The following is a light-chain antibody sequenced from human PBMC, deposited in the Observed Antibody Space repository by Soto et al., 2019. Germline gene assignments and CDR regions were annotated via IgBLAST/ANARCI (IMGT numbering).Light chain of an antibody. J-gene: IGKJ4*01. CDR2: AAS. CDR1: QGISSY. CDR3: QQLDSYPLT. Sequence: IQLTQYPSSLSASVGDTVTITCRASQGISSYLAWYQQKPGTGPELLINAASTFQGGVPSRFCGCGSGTDFTLTVGSLRPEDVATFDSQQLDSYPLTFGGGVKVEI. V-gene: IGKV1-9*01.